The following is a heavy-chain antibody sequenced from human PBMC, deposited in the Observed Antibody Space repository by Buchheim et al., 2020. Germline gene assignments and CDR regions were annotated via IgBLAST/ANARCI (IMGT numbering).Heavy chain of an antibody. D-gene: IGHD3-22*01. Sequence: EVQLVESGGGLVKPGGSLRLSCAASGFTFSTFSMNWVRQAPGKGLEWVSSISSSSSYIYYAASVNGRFTISRDNAKNSLYLQMNSLRAEDTAVYYCARRYYYDSSVHQPPDYWGQGTL. V-gene: IGHV3-21*01. CDR1: GFTFSTFS. J-gene: IGHJ4*02. CDR3: ARRYYYDSSVHQPPDY. CDR2: ISSSSSYI.